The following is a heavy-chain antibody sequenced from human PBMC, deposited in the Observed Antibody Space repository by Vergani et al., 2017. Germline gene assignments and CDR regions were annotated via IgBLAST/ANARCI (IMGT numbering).Heavy chain of an antibody. CDR3: ASKDIXVVPAAIKGQYYYYGMDV. J-gene: IGHJ6*02. D-gene: IGHD2-2*02. CDR1: GGTFSSYA. Sequence: QVQLVQSGAEVKKPGSSVKVSCKASGGTFSSYAISWVRQAPGQGLEWMGGIIPIFGTANYAQKFQGRVTITADESTSTAYMELISLRSEDTAVYYCASKDIXVVPAAIKGQYYYYGMDVWGQGTTVTVSS. CDR2: IIPIFGTA. V-gene: IGHV1-69*01.